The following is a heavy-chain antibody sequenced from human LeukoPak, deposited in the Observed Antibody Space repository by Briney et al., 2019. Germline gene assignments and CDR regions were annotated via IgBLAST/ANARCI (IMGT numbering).Heavy chain of an antibody. CDR2: IYTSGST. Sequence: SETLSLTCTVSGGSISSSSYYWSWIRQPAGKGLEWIGRIYTSGSTNYNPSLKSRVTISVDTSKNQFSLKLSSVTAADTAVYYCARGGYGGATDDYWGQGTLVTVSS. CDR1: GGSISSSSYY. D-gene: IGHD1-26*01. CDR3: ARGGYGGATDDY. J-gene: IGHJ4*02. V-gene: IGHV4-61*02.